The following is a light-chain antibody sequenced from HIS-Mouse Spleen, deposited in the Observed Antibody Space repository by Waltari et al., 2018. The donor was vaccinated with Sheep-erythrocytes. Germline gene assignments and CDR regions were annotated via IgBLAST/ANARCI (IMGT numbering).Light chain of an antibody. CDR3: CSYAGSYNHV. CDR2: EVS. Sequence: QSALTQPRPVSGSPGQSLTISCTGTSSDVGGDNYVSWYQQHPAKAPKLMIYEVSKRPSGVPDRFSGSKSGNTASLTISGLQAEDEADYYCCSYAGSYNHVFATGTKVTVL. V-gene: IGLV2-11*01. CDR1: SSDVGGDNY. J-gene: IGLJ1*01.